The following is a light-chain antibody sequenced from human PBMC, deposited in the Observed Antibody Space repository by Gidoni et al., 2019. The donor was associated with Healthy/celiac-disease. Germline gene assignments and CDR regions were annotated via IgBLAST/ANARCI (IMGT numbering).Light chain of an antibody. Sequence: EIVMTQYPATLSVSPGERATLPCRASQSVSSNLALYQQNPGQAPRLLIYGASTRATGIPARFSASGSGTEFTLTISSLQSEDFAVYYFHQYNNWPPQWTFGQGTKVEIK. CDR3: HQYNNWPPQWT. CDR1: QSVSSN. V-gene: IGKV3-15*01. CDR2: GAS. J-gene: IGKJ1*01.